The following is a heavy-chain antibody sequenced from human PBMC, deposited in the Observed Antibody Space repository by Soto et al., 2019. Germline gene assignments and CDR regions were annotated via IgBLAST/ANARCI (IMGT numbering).Heavy chain of an antibody. CDR1: GYTFTSYG. J-gene: IGHJ6*02. V-gene: IGHV1-18*01. Sequence: QVQLVQSGAEVKKPGASVKVSCKASGYTFTSYGISWVRQAPGQGLEWMGWISAYNGNTNYAQKLQGRVTMTTDTSTRTAYMGVRSLRSDDTAVYYCARDRGNRGEIDYYDSSGLETYGMDVWGQGTTVTVSS. CDR3: ARDRGNRGEIDYYDSSGLETYGMDV. CDR2: ISAYNGNT. D-gene: IGHD3-22*01.